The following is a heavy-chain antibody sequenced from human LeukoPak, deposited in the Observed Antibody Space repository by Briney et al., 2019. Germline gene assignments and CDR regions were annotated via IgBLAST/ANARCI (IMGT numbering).Heavy chain of an antibody. V-gene: IGHV4-61*02. D-gene: IGHD3-3*01. CDR3: ARAYYDFWSGYYDAFDI. Sequence: PSQTLSLTCTVSGGSISSGSYYWSWIRQPAGKGLEWIGRIYTSGSTNYNPSLKSRVTISVDTSKNQFSLKLSSVTAADTAVYYCARAYYDFWSGYYDAFDIWGQGTMVTVSS. CDR1: GGSISSGSYY. J-gene: IGHJ3*02. CDR2: IYTSGST.